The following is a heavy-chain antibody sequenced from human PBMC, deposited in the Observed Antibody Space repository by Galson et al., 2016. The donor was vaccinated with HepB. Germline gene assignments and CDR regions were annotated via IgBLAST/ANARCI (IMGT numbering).Heavy chain of an antibody. Sequence: SVKVSCKASGYTFTNFAISWIRQAPGRGLEWMGWISTYNGDTKVAQKLQGRVTMTRDTSTTTAYMELTGLRSGDTAVYYCARTGRMVIAFDWFDPWGQGTLVTVSS. CDR2: ISTYNGDT. D-gene: IGHD2-21*01. J-gene: IGHJ5*02. CDR1: GYTFTNFA. V-gene: IGHV1-18*01. CDR3: ARTGRMVIAFDWFDP.